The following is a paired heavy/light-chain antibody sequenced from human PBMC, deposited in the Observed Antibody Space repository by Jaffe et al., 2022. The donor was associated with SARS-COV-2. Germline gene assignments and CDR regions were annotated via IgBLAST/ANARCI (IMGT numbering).Heavy chain of an antibody. J-gene: IGHJ5*02. D-gene: IGHD2-2*01. CDR2: IYASGNT. CDR3: AQFRGAAAAHNWFDP. V-gene: IGHV3-66*02. CDR1: GFTISSRY. Sequence: VQLVESGGGLVQPGGSLRLSCAVSGFTISSRYMAWVRQAPGGRLEWVSLIYASGNTYYADSVKGRFTISRDSARNMLFLQMDTLRNEDTAVYYCAQFRGAAAAHNWFDPWGQGALVIVSS.
Light chain of an antibody. CDR1: RSISGY. V-gene: IGKV1-39*01. CDR2: AAS. Sequence: DIQMTQSPSSLSASVGDRVTITCRASRSISGYLNWYQQKPGKAPKVLIFAASTLQSGVSSRFSGSGSGTDFTLTINDLQPEDFAIYICQQSHSAPYTFGQGTTV. J-gene: IGKJ2*01. CDR3: QQSHSAPYT.